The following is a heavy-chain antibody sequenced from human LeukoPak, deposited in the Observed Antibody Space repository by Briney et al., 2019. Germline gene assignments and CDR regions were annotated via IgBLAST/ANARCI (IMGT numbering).Heavy chain of an antibody. CDR2: INHSGST. CDR1: GGSFSGYY. J-gene: IGHJ6*03. CDR3: ARAPDLKPYGSGSYRPYYMDV. Sequence: PSETLSLTCAVYGGSFSGYYWSWIRQPPGKGLEWIGEINHSGSTNYNPSLKSRVTISVDTSKNQFSLKLSSVTAADTAVYYCARAPDLKPYGSGSYRPYYMDVWGKGTTVTVSS. V-gene: IGHV4-34*01. D-gene: IGHD3-10*01.